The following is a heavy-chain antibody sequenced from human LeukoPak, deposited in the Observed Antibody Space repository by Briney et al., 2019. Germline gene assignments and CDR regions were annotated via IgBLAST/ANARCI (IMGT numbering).Heavy chain of an antibody. CDR2: INHSGST. CDR1: GGSFSGYY. Sequence: KPSETLSLTCAVYGGSFSGYYWSWIRQPPGKGLEWIGEINHSGSTNYNPSLKSRVTISVDTSKNQFSLKLSSVTAADTAVYYCARGYDFWSGYWFDYWGQGTLVTDSS. D-gene: IGHD3-3*01. V-gene: IGHV4-34*01. CDR3: ARGYDFWSGYWFDY. J-gene: IGHJ4*02.